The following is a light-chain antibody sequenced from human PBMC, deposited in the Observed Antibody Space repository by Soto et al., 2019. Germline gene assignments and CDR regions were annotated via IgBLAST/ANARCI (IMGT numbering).Light chain of an antibody. CDR1: ESISSSH. J-gene: IGKJ4*01. V-gene: IGKV3-20*01. Sequence: EIVLTQSPGTLSLSPGERATLSCRASESISSSHLAWYQQKPGQAPRLLIYVASSRATGIPDRFSGSGSGTDFTLSISRLDPEDFAVYYCQYYGSSPLTFGGGTKVQIK. CDR2: VAS. CDR3: QYYGSSPLT.